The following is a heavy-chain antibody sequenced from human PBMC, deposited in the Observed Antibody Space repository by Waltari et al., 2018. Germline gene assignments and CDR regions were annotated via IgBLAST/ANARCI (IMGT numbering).Heavy chain of an antibody. Sequence: QVQLVESGGGVVQPGRSLRLSCAASGFTFSSYGMHWVRQAPGKGREWGAVISYDGSNKYYAESVKGRFTISRDNSKNTLYLQMNSLRAEDTAVYYCAKDMRRYCSGGSCRGFDYWGQGTLVTVSS. J-gene: IGHJ4*02. CDR2: ISYDGSNK. CDR3: AKDMRRYCSGGSCRGFDY. CDR1: GFTFSSYG. V-gene: IGHV3-30*18. D-gene: IGHD2-15*01.